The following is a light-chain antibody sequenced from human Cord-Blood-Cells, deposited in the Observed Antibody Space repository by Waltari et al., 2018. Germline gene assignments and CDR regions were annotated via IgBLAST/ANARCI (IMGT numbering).Light chain of an antibody. V-gene: IGLV3-1*01. J-gene: IGLJ3*02. CDR2: QAS. Sequence: SYELTQPPSVSVSPGQTASITCSGDHMGAKSACWYQQKPAQSPGLVIYQASKRPSGIPERFSGSNSGNTATLTISGTQAMDEADYYCQAWDSSTAVFGGGTKLTVL. CDR1: HMGAKS. CDR3: QAWDSSTAV.